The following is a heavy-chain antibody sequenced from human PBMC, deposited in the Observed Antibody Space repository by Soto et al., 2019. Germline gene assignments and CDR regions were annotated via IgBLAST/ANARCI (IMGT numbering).Heavy chain of an antibody. J-gene: IGHJ4*01. D-gene: IGHD2-8*01. Sequence: PGGSLRLSCAASGFTFSNYAMSWVRQAPGKGLEWVSLVSATAGTTYYTDSVKGRFTISRDNSGNTVYLQMNSLRADDTAVYYTATVPFTDAFDFWGQGTLVTVSS. CDR3: ATVPFTDAFDF. CDR2: VSATAGTT. V-gene: IGHV3-23*01. CDR1: GFTFSNYA.